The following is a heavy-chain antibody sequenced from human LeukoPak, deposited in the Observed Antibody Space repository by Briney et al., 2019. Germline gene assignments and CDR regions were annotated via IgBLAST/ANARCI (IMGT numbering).Heavy chain of an antibody. V-gene: IGHV4-59*01. J-gene: IGHJ4*02. CDR1: GXSIGTYY. D-gene: IGHD6-13*01. CDR3: ARGAAAAEGY. Sequence: SETLSLTCTVSGXSIGTYYGSWIRQPPGKGLEWIGNIYYSGSTNYNPSLKSRVTISVDTSKNQFSLKLSSVTAADTAVYYCARGAAAAEGYWGQGTLVTVSS. CDR2: IYYSGST.